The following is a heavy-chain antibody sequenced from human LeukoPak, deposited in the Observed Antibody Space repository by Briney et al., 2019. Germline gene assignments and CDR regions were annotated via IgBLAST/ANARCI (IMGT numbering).Heavy chain of an antibody. CDR3: AKGVLSPHYYFDY. V-gene: IGHV3-23*01. Sequence: GGSLKLSFQASGFTFGSYAMRWVRQAPGKGLEGFSSIRDSGGSKFYTDSVKGRFTISRDNSRNTLYLQLNSLRAEDTAIYFCAKGVLSPHYYFDYWGRGALVTVSS. CDR1: GFTFGSYA. CDR2: IRDSGGSK. J-gene: IGHJ4*02. D-gene: IGHD3-10*01.